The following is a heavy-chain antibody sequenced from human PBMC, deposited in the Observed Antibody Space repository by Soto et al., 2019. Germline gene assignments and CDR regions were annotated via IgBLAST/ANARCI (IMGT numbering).Heavy chain of an antibody. V-gene: IGHV3-23*04. CDR2: ISGSGGST. CDR1: GFTFSSYA. J-gene: IGHJ4*02. D-gene: IGHD6-13*01. CDR3: AKISSSLSYFDY. Sequence: EVQLVESGGGLVQPGRSLRLSCTASGFTFSSYAMSWVRQAPGKGLEWVSAISGSGGSTYYADSVKGRFTISRDNSKNTLYLQMNSLRAEDTAVYYCAKISSSLSYFDYWGQGTLVTVSS.